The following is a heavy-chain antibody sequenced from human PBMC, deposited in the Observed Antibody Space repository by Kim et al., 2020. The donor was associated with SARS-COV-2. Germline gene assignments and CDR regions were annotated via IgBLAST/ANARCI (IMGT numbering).Heavy chain of an antibody. Sequence: GGSLRLSCVASGFTFGNYGMHWVRQAPGEGLEWVALISNDGNNKYYGASVEGRFTVSRDYSKNTLFLLMNSLRPEDTAVYYCAKEKLLMGSYYGLDVWGQRTTVTVS. J-gene: IGHJ6*02. CDR1: GFTFGNYG. CDR2: ISNDGNNK. CDR3: AKEKLLMGSYYGLDV. V-gene: IGHV3-30*18. D-gene: IGHD3-10*01.